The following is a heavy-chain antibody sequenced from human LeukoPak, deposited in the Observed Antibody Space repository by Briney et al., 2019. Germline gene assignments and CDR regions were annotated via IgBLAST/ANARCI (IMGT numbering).Heavy chain of an antibody. D-gene: IGHD3-10*01. CDR2: VNLQGST. J-gene: IGHJ6*02. CDR1: GGSITQTNY. Sequence: SETLSLTCDVSGGSITQTNYWTWVRQPPGKGLEWIGEVNLQGSTNYNPSLMRRVAISVDTSANHVSLQLTSVTAADTAVYYCARYYGAGSYSTYYYFGMDVWGQGTTVTVSS. V-gene: IGHV4-4*02. CDR3: ARYYGAGSYSTYYYFGMDV.